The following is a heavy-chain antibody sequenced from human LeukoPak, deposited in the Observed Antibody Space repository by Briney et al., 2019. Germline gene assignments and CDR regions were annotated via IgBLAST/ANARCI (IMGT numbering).Heavy chain of an antibody. D-gene: IGHD2-21*02. CDR1: GGSISSSSYY. V-gene: IGHV4-39*07. Sequence: SETLSLTCTVSGGSISSSSYYWGWIRQPPGKGLEWIGSIYYSGSTYYNPSLKSRVTISVDTSKNQFSLKLSSVTAADTAVYYCARENCGGDCSFDYWGQGTLVTVSS. CDR3: ARENCGGDCSFDY. J-gene: IGHJ4*02. CDR2: IYYSGST.